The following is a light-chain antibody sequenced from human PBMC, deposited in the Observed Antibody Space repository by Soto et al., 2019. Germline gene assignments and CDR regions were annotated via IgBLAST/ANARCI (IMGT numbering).Light chain of an antibody. CDR2: DAS. CDR1: QEINKY. CDR3: QQSENGPLT. Sequence: DLQMTQSPSSLSASVGDRITITCQASQEINKYLNWYQQQLGKAPKLLIYDASNLQRGVPSRFSGSGSGTHFSLSISSLQPEDIATYYCQQSENGPLTFGGGTKVEIK. J-gene: IGKJ4*01. V-gene: IGKV1-33*01.